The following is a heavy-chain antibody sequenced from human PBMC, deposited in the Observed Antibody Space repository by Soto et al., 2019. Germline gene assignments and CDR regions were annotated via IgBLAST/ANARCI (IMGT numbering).Heavy chain of an antibody. V-gene: IGHV5-51*01. D-gene: IGHD3-22*01. CDR3: ARHSPYYYDSSGYYIPFVY. J-gene: IGHJ4*02. CDR2: FYPGDSDT. Sequence: GESQKISCKGSRSSFTSYWIVWVRQMPGKGLEWMGTFYPGDSDTRYSPSFQGQVTIAADNSISTAYLQWSSLKASDTAMYYCARHSPYYYDSSGYYIPFVYWGQGTLVTVSS. CDR1: RSSFTSYW.